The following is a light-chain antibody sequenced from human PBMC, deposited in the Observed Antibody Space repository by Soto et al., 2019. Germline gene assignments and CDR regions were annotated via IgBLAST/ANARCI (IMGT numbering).Light chain of an antibody. CDR1: SSNIGAGYD. Sequence: QSVLTQPPSVSGAPGQRVTISCTGSSSNIGAGYDVHWYQQLPGTAPKLLIYGNSNRPSGVPDRFSGSKSATSASLAITGLQAEDEADYYCQSYDSSLSRSVFGGGTKLTV. CDR3: QSYDSSLSRSV. J-gene: IGLJ2*01. V-gene: IGLV1-40*01. CDR2: GNS.